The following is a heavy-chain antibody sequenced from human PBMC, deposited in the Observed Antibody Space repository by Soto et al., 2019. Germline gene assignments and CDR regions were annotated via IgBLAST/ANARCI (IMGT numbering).Heavy chain of an antibody. CDR1: GYTLTRYY. CDR3: ARDEGASGIAAPGPY. V-gene: IGHV1-2*04. J-gene: IGHJ4*02. CDR2: INPNSGGT. Sequence: GASVEVSCKASGYTLTRYYMHLVRQAPGQGLEWMGWINPNSGGTNYAQKFQGWVTMTRDTSISTAYMELSRLRSDDTAVYYCARDEGASGIAAPGPYWGQGTLVTVS. D-gene: IGHD6-13*01.